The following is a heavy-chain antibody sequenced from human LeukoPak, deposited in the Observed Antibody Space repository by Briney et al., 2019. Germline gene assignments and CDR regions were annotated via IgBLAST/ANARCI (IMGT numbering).Heavy chain of an antibody. CDR2: IKSKGDGGTT. V-gene: IGHV3-15*01. D-gene: IGHD3-10*01. CDR3: TTVTMVRGIN. J-gene: IGHJ4*02. Sequence: GGSLSLSCAASGFTFSYAYMNWVRQAPGKGPEWVGRIKSKGDGGTTDYAAPVKGRFIISRDDSKNMLYLQMDSLTTEDTAVYYCTTVTMVRGINWGQGTLVTVSS. CDR1: GFTFSYAY.